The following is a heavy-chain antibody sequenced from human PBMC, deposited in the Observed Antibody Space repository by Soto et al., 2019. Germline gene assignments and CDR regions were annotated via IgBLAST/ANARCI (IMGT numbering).Heavy chain of an antibody. V-gene: IGHV4-31*03. Sequence: TLSLTCTVSGGSISSGDYYWSWIRQHPGKGLERIGTIYFSGTTYYNPSLKSRVTISVDTSKSQFSLKLSSVTAADTAVYYCARRDRSGFSYWLDTWGQGTLVTVS. CDR1: GGSISSGDYY. CDR2: IYFSGTT. D-gene: IGHD3-22*01. J-gene: IGHJ5*02. CDR3: ARRDRSGFSYWLDT.